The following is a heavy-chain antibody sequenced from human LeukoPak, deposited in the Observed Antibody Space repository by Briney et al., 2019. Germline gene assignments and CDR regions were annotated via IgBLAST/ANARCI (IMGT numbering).Heavy chain of an antibody. CDR3: IRDFRSADL. J-gene: IGHJ5*02. CDR2: IYVDGRTT. V-gene: IGHV3-74*01. CDR1: GFTFSNYW. Sequence: GGSLRLSCVASGFTFSNYWMHWVRQPPGKGLVWVSRIYVDGRTTNYADSVKGRFTISRDNAKNTVYLEMNSLSVEDTATYYCIRDFRSADLWGQGTPVTVSS.